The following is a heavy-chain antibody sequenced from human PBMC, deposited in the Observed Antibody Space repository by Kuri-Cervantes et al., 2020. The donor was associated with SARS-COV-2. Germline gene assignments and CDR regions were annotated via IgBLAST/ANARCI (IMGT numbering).Heavy chain of an antibody. V-gene: IGHV4-38-2*02. CDR2: NYHSGST. J-gene: IGHJ6*03. Sequence: SETLSLTCTVSGYSISSGYYWGWIRQPPGKGLEWIGSNYHSGSTNYNPPLKSRVTMSVDTSKNHFSLKLSSVTAADATVYYCARGYYYHYCMDVWGKGTTVTVSS. CDR1: GYSISSGYY. CDR3: ARGYYYHYCMDV.